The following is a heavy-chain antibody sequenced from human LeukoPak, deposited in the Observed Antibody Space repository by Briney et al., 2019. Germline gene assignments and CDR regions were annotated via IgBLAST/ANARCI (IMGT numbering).Heavy chain of an antibody. J-gene: IGHJ4*02. CDR3: ARHEVRGARSFDY. CDR2: IYYSGST. D-gene: IGHD3-10*01. Sequence: SETLSLTCTVSGGSTSSSSYYWGWIRQPPGKGLEWIGTIYYSGSTYYNPSLKSRVTIFVDPSKNQFSLKLSSVTAADTAVYYCARHEVRGARSFDYWGQGTLVTVSS. V-gene: IGHV4-39*01. CDR1: GGSTSSSSYY.